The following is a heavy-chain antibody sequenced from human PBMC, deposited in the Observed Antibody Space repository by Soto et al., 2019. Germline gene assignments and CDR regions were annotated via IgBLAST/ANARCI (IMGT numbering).Heavy chain of an antibody. CDR3: ARVRANDYEIDY. CDR1: GFMFGSYW. CDR2: IKRAGSEK. J-gene: IGHJ4*02. Sequence: EVQLVESGGGLVQPGGSLRLSCAASGFMFGSYWMTWVRHAPGKGLEWVANIKRAGSEKFYVDSGKGRFTISRDNADNSLFLHMNSLRAEDTAIYYCARVRANDYEIDYWGQGALVTVS. D-gene: IGHD4-17*01. V-gene: IGHV3-7*03.